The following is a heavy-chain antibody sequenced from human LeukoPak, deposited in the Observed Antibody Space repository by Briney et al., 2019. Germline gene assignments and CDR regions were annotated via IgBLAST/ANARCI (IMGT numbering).Heavy chain of an antibody. Sequence: SETLSLTCTVSGGSISSGSYSWSWIRQPAGKGLEWIGRIYTSGSTNYNPSLKSRVTVSVDTSKNQFYLRLSSVTAADTAVYYCVREGGYSSYYFDYWGQGTLVTVSS. CDR2: IYTSGST. CDR3: VREGGYSSYYFDY. CDR1: GGSISSGSYS. J-gene: IGHJ4*02. D-gene: IGHD5-18*01. V-gene: IGHV4-61*02.